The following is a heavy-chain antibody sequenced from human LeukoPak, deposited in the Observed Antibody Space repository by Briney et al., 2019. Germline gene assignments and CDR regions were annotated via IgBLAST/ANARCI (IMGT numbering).Heavy chain of an antibody. J-gene: IGHJ6*02. V-gene: IGHV3-30-3*01. CDR1: GFTFSSYA. D-gene: IGHD3-22*01. CDR3: ARDQDYDHLYYYYGMDV. Sequence: PGRSLRLSCAASGFTFSSYAMHWVRQAPGKGLEWVAVISYDGSNKYYADSVKGRFTISRDNSKNTLYLQMNSLRAEDTAVYYCARDQDYDHLYYYYGMDVWSQGTTVTVSS. CDR2: ISYDGSNK.